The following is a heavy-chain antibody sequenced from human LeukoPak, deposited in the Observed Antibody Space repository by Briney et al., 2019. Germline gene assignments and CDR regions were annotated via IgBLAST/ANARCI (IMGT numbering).Heavy chain of an antibody. CDR1: GFTFSSYS. D-gene: IGHD3-10*01. J-gene: IGHJ4*02. CDR2: ISSSSSYI. Sequence: AGGSLRLSSAASGFTFSSYSMNWVRQAPGKGLEWVSSISSSSSYIYYADSVKGRFTISRDNAKNSLYLQMNSLRAEDTAVYYCARLMVRGVIPLYFDYWGQGTLVTVSS. V-gene: IGHV3-21*01. CDR3: ARLMVRGVIPLYFDY.